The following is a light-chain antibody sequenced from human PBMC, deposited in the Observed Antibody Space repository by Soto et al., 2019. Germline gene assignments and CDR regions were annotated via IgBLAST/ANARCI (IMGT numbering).Light chain of an antibody. J-gene: IGKJ5*01. CDR2: AAS. Sequence: EIDLTQSRRTLYLSTGGRATLSCRASQSVSSSYLAWYQQKPGQAPRLLIYAASSRATGSPDRFSGGGSGTDFTLTISRLEPEDLAVYYCQQYGDPPISFGQGTRLEIK. V-gene: IGKV3-20*01. CDR1: QSVSSSY. CDR3: QQYGDPPIS.